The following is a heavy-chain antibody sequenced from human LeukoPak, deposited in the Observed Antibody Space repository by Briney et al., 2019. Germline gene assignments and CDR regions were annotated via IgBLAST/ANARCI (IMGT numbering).Heavy chain of an antibody. Sequence: GGSLRLSCAASGFTFSTYWMSWVRQAPGKGLEWVANINPDGGDKYYADSVRGRFTISRDNAGNSLYLQMHSLRVEDTAVYYCARIHYDSSGYSLEYYFDYWGQGTLVTVSS. J-gene: IGHJ4*02. V-gene: IGHV3-7*01. D-gene: IGHD3-22*01. CDR2: INPDGGDK. CDR3: ARIHYDSSGYSLEYYFDY. CDR1: GFTFSTYW.